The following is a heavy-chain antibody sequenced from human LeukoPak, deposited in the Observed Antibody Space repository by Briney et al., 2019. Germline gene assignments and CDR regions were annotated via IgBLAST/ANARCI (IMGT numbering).Heavy chain of an antibody. CDR3: ARGPHAKYYYGSGSYYTRTNWFDP. D-gene: IGHD3-10*01. V-gene: IGHV1-8*02. CDR2: INPNSGGT. Sequence: ASVKVSCKASGYTFTGYYMHWVRQAPGQGLEWMGWINPNSGGTGYAQKFQGRVTMTRNTSISTAYMELSSLRSEDTAVYYCARGPHAKYYYGSGSYYTRTNWFDPWGQGTLVTVSS. J-gene: IGHJ5*02. CDR1: GYTFTGYY.